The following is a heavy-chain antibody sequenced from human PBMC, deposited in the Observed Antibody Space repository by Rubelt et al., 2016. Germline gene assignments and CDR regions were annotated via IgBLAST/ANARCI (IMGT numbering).Heavy chain of an antibody. CDR2: IIPIFGTA. CDR1: GGTFSSYA. V-gene: IGHV1-69*13. J-gene: IGHJ3*02. D-gene: IGHD6-13*01. Sequence: QVQLVQSGAEVKKPGSSVKVSCKASGGTFSSYAISWVRQAPGQGLEWMGGIIPIFGTANYAQKFQGRVRITADGSTSTAYMGLSSLRSEDTAGYYCARGGAAAADDNDAFDIWGQGTMVTVSS. CDR3: ARGGAAAADDNDAFDI.